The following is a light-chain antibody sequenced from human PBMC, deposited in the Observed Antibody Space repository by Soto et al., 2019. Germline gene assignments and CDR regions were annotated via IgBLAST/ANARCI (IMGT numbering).Light chain of an antibody. CDR3: QQYVSTPLT. V-gene: IGKV3-20*01. Sequence: EIVLTQSPGTLSLSPGERATLSCRASQSVGTYLAWYQQKPGQAPRLLIYGRSSRATGIPDRFSGSGSGTDFTLTISRLEPEDFAVYYCQQYVSTPLTFGGGTKVDIK. CDR1: QSVGTY. J-gene: IGKJ4*01. CDR2: GRS.